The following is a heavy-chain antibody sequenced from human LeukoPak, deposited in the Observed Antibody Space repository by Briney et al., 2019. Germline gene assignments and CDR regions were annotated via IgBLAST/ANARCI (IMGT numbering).Heavy chain of an antibody. CDR3: ARATTTVVTYLYYYYYGMDV. Sequence: GASVKVSCKASGGTFSYSGISWVRQAPGQGLEWMGRIIPILGIANYAQKLQGRVTITADKSTSTAYMELSSLRSEDTAVYYCARATTTVVTYLYYYYYGMDVWGQGTTVTVSS. CDR2: IIPILGIA. D-gene: IGHD4-23*01. J-gene: IGHJ6*02. V-gene: IGHV1-69*04. CDR1: GGTFSYSG.